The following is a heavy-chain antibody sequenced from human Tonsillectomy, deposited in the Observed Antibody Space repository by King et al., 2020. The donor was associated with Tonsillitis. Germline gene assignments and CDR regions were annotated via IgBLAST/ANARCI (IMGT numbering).Heavy chain of an antibody. D-gene: IGHD6-13*01. Sequence: VQLVESGGGVVQPGRSLRLSCAASGFTFSSYGMHWVRQAPGKGLEWVTIISHDGSNKYYADSVKGRFTISRDNSKNTLYLQMNSLRPEDTAVYYCAKGYYSSSLTGNLLDSWGQGTLVTVSS. V-gene: IGHV3-30*18. CDR3: AKGYYSSSLTGNLLDS. CDR2: ISHDGSNK. J-gene: IGHJ5*01. CDR1: GFTFSSYG.